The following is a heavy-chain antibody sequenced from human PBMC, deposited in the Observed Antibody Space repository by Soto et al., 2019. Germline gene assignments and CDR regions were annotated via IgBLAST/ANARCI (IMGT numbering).Heavy chain of an antibody. D-gene: IGHD6-19*01. CDR3: ARDSSGGYGFDY. CDR2: IYWDDDK. CDR1: GFSLGTRGVG. V-gene: IGHV2-5*02. J-gene: IGHJ4*02. Sequence: QITLKESGPTLVKPTQTLTLTCTFSGFSLGTRGVGVGWIRQPPGKALEWLVLIYWDDDKRYSPSLKSRLTITKDTTKNQVVLTMTNMDPVDSATYFCARDSSGGYGFDYWGQGMLVTVTS.